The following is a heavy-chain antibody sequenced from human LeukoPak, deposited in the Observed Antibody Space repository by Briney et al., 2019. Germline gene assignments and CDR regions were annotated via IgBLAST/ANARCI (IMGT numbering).Heavy chain of an antibody. CDR2: IIHSGST. D-gene: IGHD2-2*01. V-gene: IGHV4-34*12. J-gene: IGHJ6*02. CDR3: ARHDCTITSCQYFYGMDV. Sequence: SETLSLTCTVSGGSISTYYWNWIRQPPGRGLEWIGEIIHSGSTNYNSSLKSRVTISVDTSKNQFSLKLTSVTATDTAVYYCARHDCTITSCQYFYGMDVWGQGTRVTVSS. CDR1: GGSISTYY.